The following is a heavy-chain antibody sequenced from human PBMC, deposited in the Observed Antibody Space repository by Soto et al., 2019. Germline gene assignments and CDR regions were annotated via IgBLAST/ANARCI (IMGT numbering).Heavy chain of an antibody. D-gene: IGHD6-13*01. CDR2: IVPIFGTA. V-gene: IGHV1-69*06. CDR3: ARGRGIAAAGTSVNYYYGMDV. Sequence: SVKVSCKASGGTFSSYAISWVRQAPGQGLEWMGGIVPIFGTANYAQKFQGRVTITADKSTSTAYMELSSLRSEDTAVYYCARGRGIAAAGTSVNYYYGMDVWGQGTTVTVSS. CDR1: GGTFSSYA. J-gene: IGHJ6*02.